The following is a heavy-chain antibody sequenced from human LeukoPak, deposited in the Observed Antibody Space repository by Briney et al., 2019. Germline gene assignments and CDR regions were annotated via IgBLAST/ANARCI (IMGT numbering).Heavy chain of an antibody. D-gene: IGHD2-15*01. J-gene: IGHJ3*02. CDR2: FSSGGST. CDR1: GFTVSNNY. V-gene: IGHV3-53*01. Sequence: GGSLRLSCAASGFTVSNNYMSWVRQAPGKGLEWVSVFSSGGSTYYADSVKGRFTSSRDNAKNTLYLQLNSLRAEDTAVYYCAREGVGYPDAFDIWGQGTMVTVSS. CDR3: AREGVGYPDAFDI.